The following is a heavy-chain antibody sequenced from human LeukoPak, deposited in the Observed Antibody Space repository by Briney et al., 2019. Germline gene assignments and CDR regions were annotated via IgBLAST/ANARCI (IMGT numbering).Heavy chain of an antibody. D-gene: IGHD5-12*01. J-gene: IGHJ5*02. Sequence: ASVKVSCKTSGYTFTGYYIHWVRQAPGQGLEWMGLINPGGGNTNYAQNFQGRVTMTRDTSASTVYMELSSLISEDTAVYYCARGPVDSLNWFDPWGQGTLVTVSS. CDR3: ARGPVDSLNWFDP. CDR2: INPGGGNT. V-gene: IGHV1-46*01. CDR1: GYTFTGYY.